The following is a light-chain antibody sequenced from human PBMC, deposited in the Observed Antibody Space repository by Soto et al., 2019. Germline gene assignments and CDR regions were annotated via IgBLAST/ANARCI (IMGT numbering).Light chain of an antibody. V-gene: IGKV1-39*01. J-gene: IGKJ2*01. CDR1: QSISSH. CDR2: AAS. CDR3: QQSSSAPRT. Sequence: DIQMTQSPSSLSASVGDRVTITCRASQSISSHLNWYQHKPGKAPKLLIYAASSLQTGVPSRFSGSGSETEFTLPISSLQPEDSATYYCQQSSSAPRTFGHGTKLEI.